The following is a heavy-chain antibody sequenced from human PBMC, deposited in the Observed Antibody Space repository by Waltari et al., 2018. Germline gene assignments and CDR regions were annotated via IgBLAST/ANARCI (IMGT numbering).Heavy chain of an antibody. Sequence: QVQLVESGGGVVQPGRSLRLSCAASGFTFSSYAMHWVRQAPGKGLEWVAVISYDGSNKSYAESVKYRFTISRDNSKNTLYLQMNSLRAEDTAVYYCARFGNSVYYYGMDVWGQGTTVTVSS. CDR1: GFTFSSYA. V-gene: IGHV3-30-3*01. J-gene: IGHJ6*02. CDR2: ISYDGSNK. CDR3: ARFGNSVYYYGMDV. D-gene: IGHD4-4*01.